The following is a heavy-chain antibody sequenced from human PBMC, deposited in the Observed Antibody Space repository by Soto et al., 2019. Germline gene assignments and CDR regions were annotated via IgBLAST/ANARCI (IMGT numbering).Heavy chain of an antibody. J-gene: IGHJ4*02. CDR1: GFTFGSYA. V-gene: IGHV3-30-3*01. Sequence: GGSLRLSCAASGFTFGSYAMHWVRQAPGKGLEWVAVISYDGSNKYYADSVKGRFTISRDNSKNTLYLQMNSLRAEDTAVYYCAREHFKQWLNYWGQGTLVTVSS. D-gene: IGHD6-19*01. CDR3: AREHFKQWLNY. CDR2: ISYDGSNK.